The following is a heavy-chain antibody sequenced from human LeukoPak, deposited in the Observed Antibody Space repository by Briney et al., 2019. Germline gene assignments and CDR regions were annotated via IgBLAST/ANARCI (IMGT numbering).Heavy chain of an antibody. CDR3: AREIAVSYFDY. CDR1: GFTFSSYW. Sequence: GGSLRLSCAASGFTFSSYWMSWVRQAPGKGLEWVANIKQDGSEKYYVGSVKGRFTTSRDNAKNSLYLQMNSLRAEDTAVYYCAREIAVSYFDYWGQGTLVTVSS. CDR2: IKQDGSEK. D-gene: IGHD6-19*01. J-gene: IGHJ4*02. V-gene: IGHV3-7*01.